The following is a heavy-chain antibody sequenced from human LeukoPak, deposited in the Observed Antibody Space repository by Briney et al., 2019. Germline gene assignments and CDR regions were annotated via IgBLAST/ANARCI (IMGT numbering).Heavy chain of an antibody. V-gene: IGHV3-9*01. Sequence: GGSLRLSCAASGFTFDDYAMYWVRQVPGKGLEWVSGISWNSGNVEYADSVKGRFTISRDNAKKSLFLQMNSLRAEDTALYYCARDPYYSSSSPYFDYWGQGVLVTVSS. CDR3: ARDPYYSSSSPYFDY. D-gene: IGHD6-6*01. CDR2: ISWNSGNV. J-gene: IGHJ4*02. CDR1: GFTFDDYA.